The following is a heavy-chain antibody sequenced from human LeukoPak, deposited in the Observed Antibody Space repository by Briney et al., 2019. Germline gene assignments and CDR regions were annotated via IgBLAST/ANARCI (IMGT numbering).Heavy chain of an antibody. CDR3: ARDPSSTGYYFDN. J-gene: IGHJ4*02. CDR1: GFSFSSYG. V-gene: IGHV3-33*01. D-gene: IGHD5/OR15-5a*01. CDR2: IWFDGSKE. Sequence: GTSLRLSCAASGFSFSSYGFHWVRQAPGKGLEWVALIWFDGSKEYYADSVEGRFTISRDNSKKTLFLQMSSLRAEDTAVYHCARDPSSTGYYFDNWGQGTLVTVSS.